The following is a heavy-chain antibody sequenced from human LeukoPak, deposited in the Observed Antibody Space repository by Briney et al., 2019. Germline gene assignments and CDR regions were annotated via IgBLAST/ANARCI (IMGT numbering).Heavy chain of an antibody. CDR2: FDPEDGET. CDR3: ATGPIAAAGTGY. V-gene: IGHV1-24*01. J-gene: IGHJ4*02. D-gene: IGHD6-13*01. CDR1: GYTLTELS. Sequence: ASVKISCKVSGYTLTELSMHWVRQAPGKGLEWMGGFDPEDGETIYAQKFQGRVTMTEDTSTDTAYMELSSLRSEDTAVYYCATGPIAAAGTGYWGQGTLVTVSS.